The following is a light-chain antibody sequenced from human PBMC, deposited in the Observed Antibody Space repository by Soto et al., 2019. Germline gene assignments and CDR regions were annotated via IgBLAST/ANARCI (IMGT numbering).Light chain of an antibody. J-gene: IGKJ1*01. CDR3: QQYSNSPQT. V-gene: IGKV3-11*01. Sequence: EIVLTQSPATLSLSPGERATLSCRASQSVSSYLAWYQQKPGQAPRLLIYDASNRATGIPARFSGRGSGTDFTLTISYLEPEDFAVSFCQQYSNSPQTVGQGTKVDI. CDR2: DAS. CDR1: QSVSSY.